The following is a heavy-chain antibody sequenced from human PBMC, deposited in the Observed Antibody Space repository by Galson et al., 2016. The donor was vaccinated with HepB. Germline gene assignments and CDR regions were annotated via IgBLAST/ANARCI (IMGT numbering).Heavy chain of an antibody. CDR1: GYTFTSSG. D-gene: IGHD2-15*01. CDR3: VRDYSYMPDY. J-gene: IGHJ4*02. Sequence: SVKVSCKASGYTFTSSGISWVRQAPGRGLEWMGWISGYNGHIQYAQKFQDRVTVTADTSTSTAYMELRSLNSDDTAIYYCVRDYSYMPDYWGQGTLVTVSS. V-gene: IGHV1-18*01. CDR2: ISGYNGHI.